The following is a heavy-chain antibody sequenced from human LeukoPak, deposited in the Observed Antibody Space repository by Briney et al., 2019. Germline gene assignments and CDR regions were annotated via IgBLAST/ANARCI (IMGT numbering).Heavy chain of an antibody. CDR1: GFTFSDYY. CDR3: ARRNPHYSYMDV. J-gene: IGHJ6*03. Sequence: PGGSLRLSCAASGFTFSDYYLSWIRQAPGKGLEWVSYISSSGSTIYYEDAVKSRFIISRDNEKNSLYLKMNSLRAEDKAVYYCARRNPHYSYMDVWGKATTVTVSS. D-gene: IGHD1-14*01. V-gene: IGHV3-11*01. CDR2: ISSSGSTI.